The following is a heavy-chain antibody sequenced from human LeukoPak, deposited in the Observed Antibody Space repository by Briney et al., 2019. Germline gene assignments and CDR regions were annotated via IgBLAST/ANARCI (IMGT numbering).Heavy chain of an antibody. D-gene: IGHD4-17*01. V-gene: IGHV3-23*01. CDR1: GFTFSSYA. CDR2: ISGSGGST. Sequence: GGSLRLSCAVSGFTFSSYAMSWVRQAPGKGLEWVSGISGSGGSTYYADSVKGRFTISRDNSKNTVFLQMNSLRAEDTAVYYCARVEGYGDYPYYFDYWGQGTLVTVSS. CDR3: ARVEGYGDYPYYFDY. J-gene: IGHJ4*02.